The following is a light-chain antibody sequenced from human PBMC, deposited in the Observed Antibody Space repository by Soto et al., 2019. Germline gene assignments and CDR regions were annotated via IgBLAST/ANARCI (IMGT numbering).Light chain of an antibody. V-gene: IGKV1-12*01. Sequence: IQLTQSASPLPASVGDRVTITCRASQAIXRWFAWYQQKPGKAPKFLXAHASSLQRGGPSRLSGSGSGTDFTPTISRLHPEDFAIYDFQQYRETPGAFGQGTKVDI. CDR1: QAIXRW. CDR3: QQYRETPGA. J-gene: IGKJ1*01. CDR2: HAS.